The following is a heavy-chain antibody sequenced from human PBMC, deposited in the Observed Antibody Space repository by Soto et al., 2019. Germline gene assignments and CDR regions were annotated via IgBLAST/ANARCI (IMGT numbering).Heavy chain of an antibody. CDR1: GYSISSDGYY. V-gene: IGHV4-31*03. CDR2: IYYSGNT. Sequence: QVQLQESGPGLVKPSQTLSLTCTVSGYSISSDGYYWNWIRQRPGKGLEWIGYIYYSGNTYYNPSLKSRVTISVDTSKHEFSLKLTSVTAADTAIYYCARSFFVSGPAPLVDYWGQGTLVTVSS. CDR3: ARSFFVSGPAPLVDY. J-gene: IGHJ4*02. D-gene: IGHD3-10*01.